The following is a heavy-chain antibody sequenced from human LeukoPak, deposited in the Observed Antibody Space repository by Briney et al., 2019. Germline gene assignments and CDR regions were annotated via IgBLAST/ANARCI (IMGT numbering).Heavy chain of an antibody. J-gene: IGHJ6*03. V-gene: IGHV1-2*02. CDR3: ARGPLFGPQQLDDYYYYMDV. D-gene: IGHD6-13*01. CDR1: GYTFTGYY. CDR2: INPNSGGT. Sequence: GASVKVSCKASGYTFTGYYMHWVRQAPGQGLEWMGWINPNSGGTSYAQKFQGRVTMTRDTSISTAYMELSRLRSDDTAVYYCARGPLFGPQQLDDYYYYMDVWGKGTTVTVSS.